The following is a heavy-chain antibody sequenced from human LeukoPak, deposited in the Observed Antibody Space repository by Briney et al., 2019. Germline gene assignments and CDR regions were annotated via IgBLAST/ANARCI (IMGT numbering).Heavy chain of an antibody. CDR2: ISSSSSTI. Sequence: PGGSLRLSCAASGFTFSSYSMNWVRQAPGKGLEWASYISSSSSTIYYADSVKGRFTISRDNSKNTLYLQMNSLRAEDTAVYYCAKDSGVYYYGMDVWGQGTTVTVSS. CDR3: AKDSGVYYYGMDV. J-gene: IGHJ6*02. V-gene: IGHV3-48*01. D-gene: IGHD3-10*01. CDR1: GFTFSSYS.